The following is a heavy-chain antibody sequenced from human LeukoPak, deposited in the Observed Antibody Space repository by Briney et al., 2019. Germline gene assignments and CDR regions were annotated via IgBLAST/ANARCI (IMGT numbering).Heavy chain of an antibody. CDR1: GFTFSDYN. V-gene: IGHV3-11*01. CDR3: AKDHPGYDSNWFDP. D-gene: IGHD5-12*01. J-gene: IGHJ5*02. CDR2: ITDSGNTI. Sequence: GGSLRLSCAASGFTFSDYNMNWVRQAPGKGLEWVSYITDSGNTIHYADSVKGRFTISRDNAKNSLYLQMNSLRAEDTAVYYCAKDHPGYDSNWFDPWGQGTLVTVSS.